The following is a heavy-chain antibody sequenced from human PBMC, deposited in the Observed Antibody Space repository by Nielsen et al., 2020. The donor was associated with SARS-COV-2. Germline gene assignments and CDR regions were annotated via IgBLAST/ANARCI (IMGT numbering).Heavy chain of an antibody. CDR2: IWYDGSNK. V-gene: IGHV3-33*01. Sequence: GGSLRLSCAASGFTFSSYGMHWVRQAPGKGLEWVAVIWYDGSNKYYADSVKGRFTISRDNSKNTLYLQMNSLRAEDTAVYYCARAAVAGNFDYWGQGTLVTVSS. D-gene: IGHD6-19*01. J-gene: IGHJ4*02. CDR1: GFTFSSYG. CDR3: ARAAVAGNFDY.